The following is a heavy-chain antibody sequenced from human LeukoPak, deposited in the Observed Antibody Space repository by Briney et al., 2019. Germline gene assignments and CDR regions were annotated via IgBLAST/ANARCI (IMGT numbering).Heavy chain of an antibody. V-gene: IGHV3-48*01. J-gene: IGHJ4*02. CDR3: ATEPRQAKPDYCDY. CDR2: IGACSSAT. D-gene: IGHD1-14*01. Sequence: GGSLRLSCVASQFSPGAFAMNWGREAAGTGLGWSSDIGACSSATYYAESVKGRFTISRDNAKDSLYLQMNSLRAEDTAVYYCATEPRQAKPDYCDYWGQGTLVTVSS. CDR1: QFSPGAFA.